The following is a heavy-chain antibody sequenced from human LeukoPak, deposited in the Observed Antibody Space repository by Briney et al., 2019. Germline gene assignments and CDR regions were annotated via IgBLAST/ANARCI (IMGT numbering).Heavy chain of an antibody. J-gene: IGHJ4*02. CDR1: GFSVSDYS. CDR2: VMSGRGST. CDR3: TRERRGSYYAFES. Sequence: PGGSLRLSCAASGFSVSDYSISWIRQSPGKGPEWISYVMSGRGSTNYADSVKGRFTISRDNAKNSVALHLDGLRADDTAVYSCTRERRGSYYAFESWGQGTLVTVSS. V-gene: IGHV3-11*05. D-gene: IGHD3-16*01.